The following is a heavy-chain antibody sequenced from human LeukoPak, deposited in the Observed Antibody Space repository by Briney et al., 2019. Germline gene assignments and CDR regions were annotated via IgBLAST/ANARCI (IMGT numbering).Heavy chain of an antibody. CDR3: THDVWSGGTFDY. D-gene: IGHD3-3*01. J-gene: IGHJ4*02. Sequence: PGGSLRLSCAASGFTFSNAWMIWVRQAPGKGLEWVGRIKSKTDGGTTDYAAPVKGRFTISRDDSKNTLYLQMNSLQTEDTAVYYCTHDVWSGGTFDYWGQGTLVTVSS. CDR2: IKSKTDGGTT. CDR1: GFTFSNAW. V-gene: IGHV3-15*01.